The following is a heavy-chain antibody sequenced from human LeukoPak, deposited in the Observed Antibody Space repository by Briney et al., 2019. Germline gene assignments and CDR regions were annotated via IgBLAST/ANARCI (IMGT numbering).Heavy chain of an antibody. CDR1: GFTVSSNY. V-gene: IGHV3-21*01. CDR2: ISSSSSYI. CDR3: ARDPGGSTFDY. D-gene: IGHD2-2*01. Sequence: GGSLRLSCAASGFTVSSNYMSWVRQAPGKGLEWVSSISSSSSYIYYADSVKGRFTISRDNAKNSLYLQMNSLRAEDTAVYYCARDPGGSTFDYWGQGTLVTVSS. J-gene: IGHJ4*02.